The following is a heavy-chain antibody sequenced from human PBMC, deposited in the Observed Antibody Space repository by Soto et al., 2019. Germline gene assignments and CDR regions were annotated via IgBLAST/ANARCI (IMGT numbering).Heavy chain of an antibody. D-gene: IGHD2-2*01. CDR1: GFTFSSYA. CDR3: ARGVVVPAAAWNYYYGMDV. Sequence: GSLRLSCAASGFTFSSYAMHWVRQAPGKGLEWVAVISYDGSNKYYADSVKGRFTISRDNSKNTLYLQMNSLRAEDTAVYYCARGVVVPAAAWNYYYGMDVWGQGTTVTVSS. J-gene: IGHJ6*02. CDR2: ISYDGSNK. V-gene: IGHV3-30-3*01.